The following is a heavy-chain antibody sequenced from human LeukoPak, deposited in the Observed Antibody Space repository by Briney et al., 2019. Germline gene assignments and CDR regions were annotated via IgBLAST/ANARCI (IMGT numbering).Heavy chain of an antibody. Sequence: PGGSLRLSCAASGFTFRTYGMHWVRQAPGKGLEWVAYIQYDGSNKYYADSVKGRFTISRDNSKNTLYLQMNSLRAEDTAVYYCAKVPTVTTSYWGQGTLVTVSS. CDR3: AKVPTVTTSY. J-gene: IGHJ4*02. CDR1: GFTFRTYG. D-gene: IGHD4-17*01. V-gene: IGHV3-30*02. CDR2: IQYDGSNK.